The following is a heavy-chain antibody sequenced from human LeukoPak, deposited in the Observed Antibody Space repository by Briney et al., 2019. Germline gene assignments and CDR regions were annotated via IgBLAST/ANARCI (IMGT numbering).Heavy chain of an antibody. CDR3: AKRPSDYGDYVSYFDY. CDR1: GFSFISYG. V-gene: IGHV3-30*18. Sequence: GGSLRLSCAASGFSFISYGMHWVRQAPGKGLEWVGVISDDGRSKDYADSVKGRFPISRDNSKDTLYLQMNSLRAEDTAVYYCAKRPSDYGDYVSYFDYWGQGTLVTVSS. D-gene: IGHD4-17*01. CDR2: ISDDGRSK. J-gene: IGHJ4*02.